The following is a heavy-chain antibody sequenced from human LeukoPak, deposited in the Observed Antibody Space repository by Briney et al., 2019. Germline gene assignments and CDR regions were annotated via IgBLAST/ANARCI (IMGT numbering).Heavy chain of an antibody. J-gene: IGHJ4*02. CDR1: GGSISTITYY. V-gene: IGHV4-61*02. CDR2: IYTSGST. Sequence: ASETLSFTCTVSGGSISTITYYWSWIRQPAGKGLEWIGRIYTSGSTNYNPSLKSRVTMSVDTSKNQFSLKLSSVTAADTAVYYCAGGRGSGSYYGVHYWGQGTPVTVSS. CDR3: AGGRGSGSYYGVHY. D-gene: IGHD1-26*01.